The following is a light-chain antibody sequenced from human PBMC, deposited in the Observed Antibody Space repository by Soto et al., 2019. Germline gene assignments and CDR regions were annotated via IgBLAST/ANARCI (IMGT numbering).Light chain of an antibody. V-gene: IGLV1-44*01. J-gene: IGLJ1*01. Sequence: QSVLTQPPSASGTPGQRVTISCSGSRSNIGGNTVNWYQQLPGTAPKLLIYTNDQRPSGVPDRFSGSKSGTSASLVISGLQSEDEADYYCAAWGDSLTGWVFGTGTKVTVL. CDR3: AAWGDSLTGWV. CDR1: RSNIGGNT. CDR2: TND.